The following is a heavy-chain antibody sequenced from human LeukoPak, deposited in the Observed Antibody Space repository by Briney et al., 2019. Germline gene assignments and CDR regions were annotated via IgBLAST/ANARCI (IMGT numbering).Heavy chain of an antibody. J-gene: IGHJ6*02. Sequence: ASVKVSCKASGYTFTSYYMHWVRQAPGQGLEWMGIINPSGGSTSYAQKFQGRVTMTRDTSTSTVYMELSSLRSEDTAVYYCARLASSSWPLYYYYGMDVWGQGTTVTVSS. CDR3: ARLASSSWPLYYYYGMDV. CDR1: GYTFTSYY. D-gene: IGHD6-13*01. V-gene: IGHV1-46*01. CDR2: INPSGGST.